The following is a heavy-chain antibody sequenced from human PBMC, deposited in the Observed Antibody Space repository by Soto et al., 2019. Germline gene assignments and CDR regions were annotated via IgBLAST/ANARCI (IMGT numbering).Heavy chain of an antibody. D-gene: IGHD3-10*01. CDR3: ASGYYAT. J-gene: IGHJ4*02. CDR1: GVTLSSYW. Sequence: XGSLIPSCSASGVTLSSYWMHWVRQAPGKGLVWVSRINSDGSSTSYADSVKGRFTISRDNAKNTLYLQMNSLRAEDTAVYYCASGYYATWGQGTLVTVSS. V-gene: IGHV3-74*01. CDR2: INSDGSST.